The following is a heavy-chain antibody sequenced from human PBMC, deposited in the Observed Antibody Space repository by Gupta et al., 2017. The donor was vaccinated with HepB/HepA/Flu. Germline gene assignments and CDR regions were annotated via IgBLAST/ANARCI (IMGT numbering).Heavy chain of an antibody. Sequence: EVQLLESGGGLVQPGGSLRLSCAASGFTFSSYAMRWVRQAPGRGLEWCSAISGSGGSTYYADSVKGRFTISRDNSKNTLYLQMNSLRAEDTAVYYCAKVLGDYGDKNYYYYGMDVWGQGTTVTVSS. J-gene: IGHJ6*02. D-gene: IGHD4-17*01. CDR2: ISGSGGST. V-gene: IGHV3-23*01. CDR3: AKVLGDYGDKNYYYYGMDV. CDR1: GFTFSSYA.